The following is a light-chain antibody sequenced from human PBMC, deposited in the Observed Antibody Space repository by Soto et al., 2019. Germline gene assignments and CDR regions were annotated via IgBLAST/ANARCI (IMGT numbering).Light chain of an antibody. V-gene: IGLV2-14*03. CDR1: SSDVDGYNF. J-gene: IGLJ2*01. Sequence: QSVLTQPASVSGSPGQSITISCTGTSSDVDGYNFVSWYQQHPGTAPKLLIYDVSDRPSGVSNRFSGSKSGNTASLTISGLQAEDEADYYCSSYASSSTLIFGGGTQLTVL. CDR2: DVS. CDR3: SSYASSSTLI.